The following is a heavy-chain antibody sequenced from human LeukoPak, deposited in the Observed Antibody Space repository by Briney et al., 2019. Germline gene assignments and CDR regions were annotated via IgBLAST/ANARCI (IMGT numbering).Heavy chain of an antibody. CDR1: TFAFGGYW. D-gene: IGHD1-14*01. J-gene: IGHJ6*03. V-gene: IGHV3-74*01. CDR2: IDSAGGRI. CDR3: AKDITAGGEDTDFSGYMDV. Sequence: PGGSLRLSCAGSTFAFGGYWIHWVRQLPGKGLAWVSRIDSAGGRIQWADSVKGRFTISRDNAKNSLYLQMNSLRAEDMALYYCAKDITAGGEDTDFSGYMDVWGKGTTVTVSS.